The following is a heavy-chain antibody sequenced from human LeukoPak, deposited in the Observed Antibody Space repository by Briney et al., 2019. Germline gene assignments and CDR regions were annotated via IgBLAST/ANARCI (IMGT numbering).Heavy chain of an antibody. J-gene: IGHJ4*02. Sequence: GGSLRLSCAASGFTFNNYGMSWVRQAPGKGLEWVSAIGGIGVSTYYADSVKGRFTISRDNSNNTLYLQMNSLRAEDTAIYYCAKLSGSGYYYVSIDSWGQGTLVTVSS. CDR2: IGGIGVST. D-gene: IGHD3-22*01. CDR3: AKLSGSGYYYVSIDS. CDR1: GFTFNNYG. V-gene: IGHV3-23*01.